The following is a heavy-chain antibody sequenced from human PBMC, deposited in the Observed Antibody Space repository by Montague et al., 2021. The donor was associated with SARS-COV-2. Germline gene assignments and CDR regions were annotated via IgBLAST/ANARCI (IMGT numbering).Heavy chain of an antibody. CDR3: ARGSRQWLVRPPHYYYFDY. D-gene: IGHD6-19*01. J-gene: IGHJ4*02. Sequence: SETLSLTCTVSGGSISSSSYYWGWIRQPPGKGLEWIGSIYYSGSTYYNPSLRSRVTISVDTSKNQFSPKLSSVTAADTAVYYCARGSRQWLVRPPHYYYFDYWGQGTLVTVSS. CDR2: IYYSGST. CDR1: GGSISSSSYY. V-gene: IGHV4-39*01.